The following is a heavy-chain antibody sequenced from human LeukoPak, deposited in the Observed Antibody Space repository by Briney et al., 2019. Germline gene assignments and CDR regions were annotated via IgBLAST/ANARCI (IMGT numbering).Heavy chain of an antibody. CDR1: GFSFSKYW. D-gene: IGHD1-26*01. J-gene: IGHJ6*03. Sequence: GGSLRLSCAASGFSFSKYWMHWVRHAPGKGLVWVSRINSDGSSTSYADSVKGRFTISRDNAKNTLYLQMNSLRAEDTAVYYCARVSSGSYFGYYYYYMDVWGKGTTVTVSS. CDR3: ARVSSGSYFGYYYYYMDV. V-gene: IGHV3-74*01. CDR2: INSDGSST.